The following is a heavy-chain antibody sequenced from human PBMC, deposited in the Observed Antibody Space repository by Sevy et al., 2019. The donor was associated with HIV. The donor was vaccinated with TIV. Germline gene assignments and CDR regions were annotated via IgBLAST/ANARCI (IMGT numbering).Heavy chain of an antibody. D-gene: IGHD3-3*01. CDR1: GGSSSGYY. V-gene: IGHV4-34*01. CDR2: INHSGST. J-gene: IGHJ6*02. CDR3: ARWGGYYDFWSGYLDYYGMDV. Sequence: SETLSLTCAVYGGSSSGYYWSWIRQPPGKGLEWIGEINHSGSTNYNPSLKSRVTISVDTSKNQFSLKLSSVTAADTAVYYCARWGGYYDFWSGYLDYYGMDVWGQGTTVTVSS.